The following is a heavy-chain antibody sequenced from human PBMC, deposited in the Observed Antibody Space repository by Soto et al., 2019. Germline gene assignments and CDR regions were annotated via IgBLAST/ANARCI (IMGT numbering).Heavy chain of an antibody. V-gene: IGHV4-59*01. J-gene: IGHJ4*02. CDR2: IYYSGST. Sequence: SETLSLTCTVSGGSISSYYWSWIRQPPGKGLEWIGYIYYSGSTNYNPSLKSRVTISVDTSKNQFSLKLSSVTAADTAVYYCATHLGELSTFDYWGQGTLVTVSS. D-gene: IGHD3-16*02. CDR1: GGSISSYY. CDR3: ATHLGELSTFDY.